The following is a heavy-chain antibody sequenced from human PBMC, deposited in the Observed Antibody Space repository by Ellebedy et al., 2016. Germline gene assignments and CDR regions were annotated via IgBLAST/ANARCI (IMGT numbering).Heavy chain of an antibody. CDR2: FYYSGKT. V-gene: IGHV4-59*11. Sequence: SETLSLTXAVSGASIGSHFWSWVRQPPRRPLEWIGYFYYSGKTPYNPSLESRATISVDASKNQVFLSLTSLTAADTAVYYCARGSGPYCSGDSCYPIDYWGQGTLVTVSS. D-gene: IGHD2-15*01. CDR3: ARGSGPYCSGDSCYPIDY. J-gene: IGHJ4*02. CDR1: GASIGSHF.